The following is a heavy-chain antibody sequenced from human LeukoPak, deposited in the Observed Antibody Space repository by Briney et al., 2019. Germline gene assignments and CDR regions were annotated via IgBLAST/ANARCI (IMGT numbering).Heavy chain of an antibody. CDR3: ARHLAQYYYGSGSYLY. Sequence: SETLSLTCTVSGVSISSGGYYWSWIRQHPGKGLEWIGYIYYSGSTYYNPSLKSRVTISVDTSKNQFSLKLTSVTAADTAVYYCARHLAQYYYGSGSYLYWGQGTLVTVSS. V-gene: IGHV4-31*03. J-gene: IGHJ4*02. CDR2: IYYSGST. CDR1: GVSISSGGYY. D-gene: IGHD3-10*01.